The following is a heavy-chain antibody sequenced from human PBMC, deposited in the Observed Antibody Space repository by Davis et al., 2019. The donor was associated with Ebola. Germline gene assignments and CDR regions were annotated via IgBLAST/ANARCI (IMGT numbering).Heavy chain of an antibody. D-gene: IGHD6-19*01. CDR1: GFSFDEYA. V-gene: IGHV3-9*01. CDR3: ARVKAGGYSSGWYDY. J-gene: IGHJ4*02. CDR2: ITWNSGTM. Sequence: SLKISCAASGFSFDEYAMHWVRQAPGKGLEWVSGITWNSGTMAYADSVKGRFTLSRDSAKNTLYLQMNGLRAADTAVYYCARVKAGGYSSGWYDYWGQGTLVTVSS.